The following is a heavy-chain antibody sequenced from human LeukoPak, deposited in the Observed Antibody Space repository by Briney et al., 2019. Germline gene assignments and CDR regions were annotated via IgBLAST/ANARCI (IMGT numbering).Heavy chain of an antibody. Sequence: SETLSLTCAVYGGSLTGYYWSWIRQPPGKGLEWVGGIHYTGATSYNPSLKSRAAISIDTSKNQVSLKLSSVTAADTAAYSCARRNILSGYCFDLWGQGALVTVSS. CDR2: IHYTGAT. CDR3: ARRNILSGYCFDL. V-gene: IGHV4-34*01. J-gene: IGHJ4*02. CDR1: GGSLTGYY. D-gene: IGHD3-9*01.